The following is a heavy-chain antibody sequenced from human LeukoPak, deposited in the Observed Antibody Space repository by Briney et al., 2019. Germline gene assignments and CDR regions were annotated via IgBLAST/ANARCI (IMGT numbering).Heavy chain of an antibody. CDR3: AKGREISTWYGNWFDP. J-gene: IGHJ5*02. Sequence: GGSLRLSCAASGFTFSSYGMHWLRQAPGKGLEWVAVISSDGTTKNYPDSVKGRFTISRDNSNNMLYLQMDGLRAEDTAVYCCAKGREISTWYGNWFDPWGQGPLVTVSS. V-gene: IGHV3-30*18. CDR1: GFTFSSYG. CDR2: ISSDGTTK. D-gene: IGHD6-13*01.